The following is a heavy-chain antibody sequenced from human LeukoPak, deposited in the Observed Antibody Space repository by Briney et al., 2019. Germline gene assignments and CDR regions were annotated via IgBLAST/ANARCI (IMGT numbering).Heavy chain of an antibody. CDR3: AKGAYDYVEIRYFDH. CDR1: GFSFSHYA. Sequence: GGSLRLSCAPSGFSFSHYAMSWVRQAPGKGLEWVSLIIASSGSTVYADSLKGRFTISRDNSENTLYLQMNSLRAEDTAVYYCAKGAYDYVEIRYFDHWGQGTLVTVSS. CDR2: IIASSGST. V-gene: IGHV3-23*01. J-gene: IGHJ4*02. D-gene: IGHD5-12*01.